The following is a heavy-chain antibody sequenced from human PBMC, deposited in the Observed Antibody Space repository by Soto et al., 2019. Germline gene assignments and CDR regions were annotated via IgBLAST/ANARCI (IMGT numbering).Heavy chain of an antibody. CDR2: IYYSGST. V-gene: IGHV4-59*08. D-gene: IGHD3-10*01. Sequence: SETLSLTCTVSGDSISEYYWSWIRQPPGKGLEWIGYIYYSGSTNSNNPSLKSRVAISVDTSKNEFSLKLSSVTAADTAVYYCARHSSGTSFDPWGQGTTVTVSS. J-gene: IGHJ5*02. CDR1: GDSISEYY. CDR3: ARHSSGTSFDP.